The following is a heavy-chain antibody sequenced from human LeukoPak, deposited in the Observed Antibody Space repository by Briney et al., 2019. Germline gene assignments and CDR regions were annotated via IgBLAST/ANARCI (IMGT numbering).Heavy chain of an antibody. D-gene: IGHD2-15*01. J-gene: IGHJ4*02. CDR2: IKQDGSEK. Sequence: PGGSLRLSCAASGFSFSSYWMSWVRQAPGKGLEWVANIKQDGSEKYDVDSVKGRFTVSRDNAKNSLYLQMNSLRAEDTAVYYCARGGCSGGTCPLDYWGQGTLVTVSS. CDR3: ARGGCSGGTCPLDY. V-gene: IGHV3-7*01. CDR1: GFSFSSYW.